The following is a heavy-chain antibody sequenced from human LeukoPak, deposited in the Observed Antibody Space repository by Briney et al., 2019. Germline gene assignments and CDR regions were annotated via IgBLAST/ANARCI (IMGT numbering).Heavy chain of an antibody. V-gene: IGHV1-18*01. J-gene: IGHJ4*02. D-gene: IGHD3-10*01. CDR1: GYTFTSYG. Sequence: ASVKVSCKASGYTFTSYGMHWVRQAPGQGPEWMGWISANNGNTHYAQKLQGRVTMTTDTSASTAYMDLRSLRSDDTAVYYCARDPLRRFGTSFRASGYFDFWGQGTLVTVSS. CDR3: ARDPLRRFGTSFRASGYFDF. CDR2: ISANNGNT.